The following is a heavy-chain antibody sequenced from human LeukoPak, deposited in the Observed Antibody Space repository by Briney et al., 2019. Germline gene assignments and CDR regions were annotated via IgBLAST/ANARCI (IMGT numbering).Heavy chain of an antibody. D-gene: IGHD3-10*01. Sequence: GGSLRLSCAASGFTFSSYAMRWVRQAPGKGLEWVSAISGSGGSTFYADSVKGRFTISRDNSKNTLYLQMNSLRAEDTAVYYCAKLPYYYGSGSLLENDYWGQGTLVTVSS. CDR1: GFTFSSYA. CDR3: AKLPYYYGSGSLLENDY. CDR2: ISGSGGST. J-gene: IGHJ4*02. V-gene: IGHV3-23*01.